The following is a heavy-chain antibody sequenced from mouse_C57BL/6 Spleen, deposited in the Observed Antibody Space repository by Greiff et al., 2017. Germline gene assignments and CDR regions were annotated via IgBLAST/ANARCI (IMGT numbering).Heavy chain of an antibody. D-gene: IGHD4-1*01. Sequence: EVKLEESGPGLVKPSQSLSLTCSVTGYSITSGYYWNWIRQFPGNKLEWMGYISYDGSNKYNPSLKNRISITRDTSKNQFFLKLNSVTTEDTATYYCARANWDVYWYFDVWGTGTTVTVAS. V-gene: IGHV3-6*01. CDR1: GYSITSGYY. CDR3: ARANWDVYWYFDV. CDR2: ISYDGSN. J-gene: IGHJ1*03.